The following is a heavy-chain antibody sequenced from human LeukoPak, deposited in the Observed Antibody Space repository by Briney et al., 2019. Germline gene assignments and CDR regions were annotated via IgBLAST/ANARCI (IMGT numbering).Heavy chain of an antibody. V-gene: IGHV3-9*03. CDR2: ISWISGSI. J-gene: IGHJ4*02. CDR3: AKASGSYSREGYFDD. Sequence: GRSLRLSCAASGFTFDDYAMHWVRQAPGKGLEWVSGISWISGSIGYADSVKVRFTISRDNAKNSLYLQMNSLRAEDMALYYGAKASGSYSREGYFDDGSQGTLVTVPS. D-gene: IGHD1-26*01. CDR1: GFTFDDYA.